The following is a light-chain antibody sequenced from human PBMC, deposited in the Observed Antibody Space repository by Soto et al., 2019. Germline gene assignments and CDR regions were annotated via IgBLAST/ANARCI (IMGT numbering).Light chain of an antibody. CDR2: EVS. V-gene: IGLV2-8*01. CDR1: SSDVGAYYF. J-gene: IGLJ1*01. CDR3: NSYAGSNVYV. Sequence: QSALTQPVSVSGSPGQSITISCTGSSSDVGAYYFVSWYQHRPGKAPKLMIYEVSKRPSGVPDRFSGSKSGNTASLTVSGLQAEDEADYYCNSYAGSNVYVFGTGTKVTVL.